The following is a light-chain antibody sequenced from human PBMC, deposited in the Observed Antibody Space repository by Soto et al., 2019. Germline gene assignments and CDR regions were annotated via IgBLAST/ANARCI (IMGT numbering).Light chain of an antibody. CDR3: QQRSNWPLSYT. J-gene: IGKJ2*01. Sequence: EIVLTQSPATLSLSPGERATLSCRASQSVSSYLAWYQQKPGPAPRLLIYDASNRATGIPARFSGSGSGTAFTLTISSLEPEDFAVYYCQQRSNWPLSYTFGQGTKLEIK. CDR2: DAS. CDR1: QSVSSY. V-gene: IGKV3-11*01.